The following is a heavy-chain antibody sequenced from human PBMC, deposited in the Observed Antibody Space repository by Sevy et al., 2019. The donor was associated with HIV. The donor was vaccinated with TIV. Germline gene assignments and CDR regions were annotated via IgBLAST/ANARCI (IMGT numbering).Heavy chain of an antibody. CDR2: INPNSGGT. V-gene: IGHV1-2*02. CDR3: ARDSYYDCWSGYRKYNWFDP. CDR1: GYTFTGYY. D-gene: IGHD3-3*01. Sequence: ASVKVSCKASGYTFTGYYMHWVRQAPGQGLEWMGWINPNSGGTNYAQKFQGRVTMTRDTSISTAYMELSRLRSDDTALYYCARDSYYDCWSGYRKYNWFDPWGQGTLVTVSS. J-gene: IGHJ5*02.